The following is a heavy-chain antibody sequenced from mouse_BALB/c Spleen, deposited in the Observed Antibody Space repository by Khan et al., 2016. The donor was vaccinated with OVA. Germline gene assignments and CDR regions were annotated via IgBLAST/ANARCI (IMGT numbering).Heavy chain of an antibody. CDR2: IWSDGST. V-gene: IGHV2-6-1*01. CDR3: ARQPYYHYNIMDY. J-gene: IGHJ4*01. D-gene: IGHD2-10*01. CDR1: GFSLTNYG. Sequence: QVHVKQSGPGLVAPSQSLSITCTISGFSLTNYGVHWIRQPPGKGLEWLVVIWSDGSTNYNSALKSRLTITKDNSKSQVFLQMNSLQTDDTAIYFCARQPYYHYNIMDYWGQGTSVTVSS.